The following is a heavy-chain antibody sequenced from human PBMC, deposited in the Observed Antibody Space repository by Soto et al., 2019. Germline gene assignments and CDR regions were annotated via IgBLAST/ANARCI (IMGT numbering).Heavy chain of an antibody. J-gene: IGHJ5*02. CDR3: ARDMHTGFTHYFGP. CDR1: GGSIISYH. Sequence: SDTLCLTCLVSGGSIISYHWSWIRPLPGKRLEWIAYTAYAGNANYNPSLNRRFTIAMGTWKNQFSLNFTSMTAADTAVYYCARDMHTGFTHYFGPCGQGTLVTFS. D-gene: IGHD5-12*01. CDR2: TAYAGNA. V-gene: IGHV4-59*01.